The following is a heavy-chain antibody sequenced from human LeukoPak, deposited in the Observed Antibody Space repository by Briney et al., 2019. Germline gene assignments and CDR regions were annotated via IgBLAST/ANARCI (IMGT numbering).Heavy chain of an antibody. CDR1: GFTFNRCA. CDR3: AKVYYDILPGYSTHYQYYYGMDV. Sequence: PGGSLRLSCAASGFTFNRCAMTWVRQAPGKGLEWVSTISGSGGSTHYADSVKGRFTISRDNSKNTLYLQMSSLRAEDTAVYYCAKVYYDILPGYSTHYQYYYGMDVWGQGTTVTVSS. D-gene: IGHD3-9*01. CDR2: ISGSGGST. V-gene: IGHV3-23*01. J-gene: IGHJ6*02.